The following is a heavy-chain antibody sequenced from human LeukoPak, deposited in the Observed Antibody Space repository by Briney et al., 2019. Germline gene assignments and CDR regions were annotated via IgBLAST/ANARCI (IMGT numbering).Heavy chain of an antibody. Sequence: SETLSLTCTVSGGSISPYYWSWIRQPPGKGPEWIGYIYYSGSGSTNHNPALKSRVTISVDTSKNQFSLTLSSVTAADTAVYYCARHAVYAGSGWSFDYWGKGTLVTVSS. CDR2: IYYSGSGST. D-gene: IGHD6-19*01. CDR3: ARHAVYAGSGWSFDY. V-gene: IGHV4-59*08. J-gene: IGHJ4*02. CDR1: GGSISPYY.